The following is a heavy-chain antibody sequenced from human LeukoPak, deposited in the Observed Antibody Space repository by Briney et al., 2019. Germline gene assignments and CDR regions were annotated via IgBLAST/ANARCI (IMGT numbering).Heavy chain of an antibody. V-gene: IGHV1-69*06. J-gene: IGHJ4*02. CDR1: GDTFINYA. Sequence: ASVKVSCKASGDTFINYAIIWVRQAPGQGLECMGGIIPIFGTANYAQKFQGRVTITADKSTSTAYMELSSLRSEDTAVYYCARGGTSSWPPRPFDYWGQGTLVTVSS. CDR3: ARGGTSSWPPRPFDY. D-gene: IGHD6-13*01. CDR2: IIPIFGTA.